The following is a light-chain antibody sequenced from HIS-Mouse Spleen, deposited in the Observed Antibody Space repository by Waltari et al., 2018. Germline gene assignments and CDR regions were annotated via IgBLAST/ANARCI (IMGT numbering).Light chain of an antibody. J-gene: IGLJ1*01. Sequence: QSVLTQPPSASGTPGQRVTISCSGSSSNIGSNYVYWYQQLPGTAPKLHIYRNNRRPSGVPDRFSGSKSGTSASLAISGLRSEDEADYYCAAWDDSLSGYVFGTGTKLTVL. V-gene: IGLV1-47*01. CDR3: AAWDDSLSGYV. CDR1: SSNIGSNY. CDR2: RNN.